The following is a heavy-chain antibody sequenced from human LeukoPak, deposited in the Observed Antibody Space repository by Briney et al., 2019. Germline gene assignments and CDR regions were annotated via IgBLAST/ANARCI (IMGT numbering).Heavy chain of an antibody. Sequence: SETLSLTCTVSGGSVSSGSSYWSWIRQPPGKGLEWIGSIYYSGSTYYNPSLKSRVTISVDTSKNQFSLKLSSVTAADTAVYYCARQYRYYYDSSGYYADRWGQGTLVTVSS. CDR2: IYYSGST. CDR3: ARQYRYYYDSSGYYADR. J-gene: IGHJ4*02. V-gene: IGHV4-39*01. D-gene: IGHD3-22*01. CDR1: GGSVSSGSSY.